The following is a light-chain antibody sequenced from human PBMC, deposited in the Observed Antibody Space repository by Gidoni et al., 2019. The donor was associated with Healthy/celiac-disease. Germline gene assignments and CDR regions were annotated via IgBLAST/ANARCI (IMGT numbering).Light chain of an antibody. J-gene: IGKJ5*01. CDR1: QDISNF. CDR2: DAS. V-gene: IGKV1-33*01. CDR3: QQYDNRRIT. Sequence: DLQVTQSPSSVSASVGERVTITCNASQDISNFFNWYQQKPGKAPKLLIYDASNLETGVPSRFSGSGSGTYFTFTISSLQPEDIATYYCQQYDNRRITFGQGTRLEIK.